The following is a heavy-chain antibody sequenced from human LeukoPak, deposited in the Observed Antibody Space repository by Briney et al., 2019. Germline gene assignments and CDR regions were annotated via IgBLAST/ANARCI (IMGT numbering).Heavy chain of an antibody. CDR3: AREGGGKLLWFGELLGAFDI. D-gene: IGHD3-10*01. V-gene: IGHV1-69*13. CDR1: GGSFSSYA. CDR2: IIPIFGTA. J-gene: IGHJ3*02. Sequence: VKVSCKASGGSFSSYAISWVRQAPGQGLEWMGGIIPIFGTANYAQKFQGRVTITADESTSTAYMELSSLRSEDTAVYYCAREGGGKLLWFGELLGAFDIWGQGTMVTVSA.